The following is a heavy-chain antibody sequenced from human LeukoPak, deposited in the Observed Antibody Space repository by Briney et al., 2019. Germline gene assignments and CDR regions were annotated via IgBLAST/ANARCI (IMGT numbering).Heavy chain of an antibody. V-gene: IGHV1-3*01. CDR2: INAGNGNT. Sequence: ASVKVSCKASGYTFTSYAMRWVRQAPGQRLEWMGWINAGNGNTKYSQKFQGRVTITRDTSASTAYMELSSLRSEDTAVYYCARDREAAAGTDKFDYWGQGTLVTVSS. CDR3: ARDREAAAGTDKFDY. D-gene: IGHD6-13*01. CDR1: GYTFTSYA. J-gene: IGHJ4*02.